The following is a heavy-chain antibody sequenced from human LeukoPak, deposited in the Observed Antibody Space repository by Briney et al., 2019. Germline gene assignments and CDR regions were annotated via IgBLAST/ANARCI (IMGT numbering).Heavy chain of an antibody. V-gene: IGHV3-23*01. Sequence: PGGSLRLSCAAAGFTFSNYSRSRVRQAPGKGLEWVSVISGSGGSIYYADSVKGRFTISRDNSKNTLYLQMNSLRAEDTAVYYCAKGVSASADDAFDIWGQGTMVTVSS. J-gene: IGHJ3*02. D-gene: IGHD6-13*01. CDR1: GFTFSNYS. CDR2: ISGSGGSI. CDR3: AKGVSASADDAFDI.